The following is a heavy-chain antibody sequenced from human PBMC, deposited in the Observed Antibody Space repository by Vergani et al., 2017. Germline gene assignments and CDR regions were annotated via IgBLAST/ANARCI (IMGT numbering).Heavy chain of an antibody. Sequence: QVQLVQSGAEVKKPGSSVKVSCKASGGTFSSYAISWVRQAPGQGLEWMGRIIPIFGTANYAQKFQGRVTITADESTSTAYMELSSLTSEDTAVYYCARDGPYWGGDCYYYGMDVWGQGTTVTVSS. V-gene: IGHV1-69*13. D-gene: IGHD2-21*01. CDR2: IIPIFGTA. CDR3: ARDGPYWGGDCYYYGMDV. J-gene: IGHJ6*02. CDR1: GGTFSSYA.